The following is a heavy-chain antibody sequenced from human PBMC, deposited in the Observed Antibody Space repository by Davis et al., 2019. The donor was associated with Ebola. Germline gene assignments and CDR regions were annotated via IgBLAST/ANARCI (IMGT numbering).Heavy chain of an antibody. D-gene: IGHD6-19*01. J-gene: IGHJ4*02. Sequence: MPSETLSLTCTVSGGSISSYYWSWIRQPPGKGLEWIGYIYYSGSTNYNPSLKSRVTISVDTSKNQFSLKLSSVTAADTAVYYCAREGVAVAGTPDPYYFDYWGQGILVTVSS. CDR3: AREGVAVAGTPDPYYFDY. CDR1: GGSISSYY. CDR2: IYYSGST. V-gene: IGHV4-59*12.